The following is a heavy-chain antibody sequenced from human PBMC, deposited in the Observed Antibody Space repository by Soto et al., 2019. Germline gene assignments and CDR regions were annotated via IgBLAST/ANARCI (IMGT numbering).Heavy chain of an antibody. D-gene: IGHD3-3*01. CDR3: AGDITIFGVVAPYYGMDV. Sequence: GGSLRVSCAASGFNFSSYSMNWVRQAPGKGLEWVSSISSSSSYIYYADSVKGRFTISRDNAKNSLYLQMNSLRAEDTAVYYCAGDITIFGVVAPYYGMDVWGQGTTVTVSS. CDR2: ISSSSSYI. V-gene: IGHV3-21*01. J-gene: IGHJ6*02. CDR1: GFNFSSYS.